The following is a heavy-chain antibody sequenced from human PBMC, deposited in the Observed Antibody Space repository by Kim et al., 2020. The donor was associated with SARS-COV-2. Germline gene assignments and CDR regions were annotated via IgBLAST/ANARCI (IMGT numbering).Heavy chain of an antibody. CDR3: ARGRRSMVRGPPYNYFDY. V-gene: IGHV4-34*01. D-gene: IGHD3-10*01. CDR1: GGSFSGYY. J-gene: IGHJ4*02. CDR2: INHSGST. Sequence: SETLSLTCAVYGGSFSGYYWSWIRQPPGKGLEWIGEINHSGSTNYNPSLKSRVTISVDTSKNQFSLKLSSVTAADTAVYYCARGRRSMVRGPPYNYFDYWGQGTLVTVSS.